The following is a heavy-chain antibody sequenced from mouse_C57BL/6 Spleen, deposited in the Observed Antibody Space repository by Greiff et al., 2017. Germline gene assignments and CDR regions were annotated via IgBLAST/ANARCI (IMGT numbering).Heavy chain of an antibody. CDR3: ARVDYDGHWYFDV. J-gene: IGHJ1*03. Sequence: QVQLQQPGAELVKPGASVKLSCKASGYTFTSYWMHWVKQRPGQGLEWIGMIHPNSGSTNYNEKFKSKATLTVDKSSSTAYMQLSSLTSEDSAVYYCARVDYDGHWYFDVWGTGTTVTVSS. V-gene: IGHV1-64*01. D-gene: IGHD2-4*01. CDR1: GYTFTSYW. CDR2: IHPNSGST.